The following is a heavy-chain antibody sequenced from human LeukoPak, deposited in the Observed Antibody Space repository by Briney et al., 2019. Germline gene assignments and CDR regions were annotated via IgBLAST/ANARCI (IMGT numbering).Heavy chain of an antibody. J-gene: IGHJ4*02. CDR3: AKDRDYDYVWGSYSY. CDR2: ISGSGGST. Sequence: GGSLRLSCAASGFTFSSYAMSWVRQAPGKGLEWVSAISGSGGSTYYADSVKGRSTISRDNSKNTLYLQMNSLRAEDTAVYYCAKDRDYDYVWGSYSYWGQGILVTVSS. V-gene: IGHV3-23*01. D-gene: IGHD3-16*01. CDR1: GFTFSSYA.